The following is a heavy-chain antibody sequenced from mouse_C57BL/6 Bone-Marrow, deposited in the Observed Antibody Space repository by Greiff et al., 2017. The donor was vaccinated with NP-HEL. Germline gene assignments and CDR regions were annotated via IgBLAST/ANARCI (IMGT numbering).Heavy chain of an antibody. V-gene: IGHV5-4*01. Sequence: HLVESGGGLVKPGGSLKLSCAASGFTFSSYAMSWVRQTPEKRLEWVATISDGGSYTYYPDNVKGRFTISRDNAKNNLYLQMSHLKSEDTAMYYCARYVRFAYWGQGTLVTVSA. J-gene: IGHJ3*01. CDR2: ISDGGSYT. CDR1: GFTFSSYA. CDR3: ARYVRFAY.